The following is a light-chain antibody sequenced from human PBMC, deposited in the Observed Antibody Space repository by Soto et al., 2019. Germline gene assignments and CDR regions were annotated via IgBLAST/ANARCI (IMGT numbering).Light chain of an antibody. J-gene: IGLJ1*01. CDR2: DVT. CDR1: SIDVGGYDY. CDR3: SSYAGTHIV. V-gene: IGLV2-8*01. Sequence: QSVLTQPPSPSGSPGQSVTISCTGTSIDVGGYDYVSWYQQHPGKAPKLMIYDVTKRPSGVPDRFSGSKSANTASLTVSGLQAEDEADYYCSSYAGTHIVFGTGTKVTVL.